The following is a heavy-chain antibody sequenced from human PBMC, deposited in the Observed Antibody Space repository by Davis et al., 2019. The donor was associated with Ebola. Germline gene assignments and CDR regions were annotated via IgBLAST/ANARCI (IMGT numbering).Heavy chain of an antibody. Sequence: GESLKISCAASGFTFNSYAMHWVRQAPGKGLEWVAVISYDGSNKYYADSVKGRFTISRDNSKNTLYLQMNSLRPEDTAVYYCAKAFMYGGDYWGQGTLVTVSS. D-gene: IGHD2-8*01. V-gene: IGHV3-30-3*01. J-gene: IGHJ4*02. CDR3: AKAFMYGGDY. CDR2: ISYDGSNK. CDR1: GFTFNSYA.